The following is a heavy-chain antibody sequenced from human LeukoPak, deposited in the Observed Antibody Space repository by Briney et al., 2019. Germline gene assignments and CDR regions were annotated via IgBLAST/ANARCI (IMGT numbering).Heavy chain of an antibody. CDR1: GFTFSSYA. D-gene: IGHD6-19*01. CDR2: ISGSGGST. V-gene: IGHV3-23*01. J-gene: IGHJ4*02. Sequence: GGSLRLSCAASGFTFSSYAMSWVRQAPGKGLEWVSAISGSGGSTYYADSVKGRFTISRDNSKNTLYLQMNSLRAEDTAVYYCAKDNAYSSGWLYYFDYWGQGTLVTVSS. CDR3: AKDNAYSSGWLYYFDY.